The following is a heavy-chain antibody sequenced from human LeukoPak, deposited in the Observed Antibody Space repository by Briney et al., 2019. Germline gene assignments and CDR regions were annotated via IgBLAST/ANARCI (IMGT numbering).Heavy chain of an antibody. CDR1: GGSISSGGYY. V-gene: IGHV4-31*03. CDR3: ARGNVVPAAIPVFWFDP. D-gene: IGHD2-2*02. CDR2: IYYSGST. Sequence: SQTLSLPCTVSGGSISSGGYYWSWIRQHPGKGLEWIGYIYYSGSTYYNPSLKSRVTISVDTSKNQFSLKLSSVTAADTAVYYCARGNVVPAAIPVFWFDPWGQGTLVTVSS. J-gene: IGHJ5*02.